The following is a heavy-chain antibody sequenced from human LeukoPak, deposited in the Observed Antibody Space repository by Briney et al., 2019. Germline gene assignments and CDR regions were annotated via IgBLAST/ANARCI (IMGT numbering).Heavy chain of an antibody. D-gene: IGHD6-13*01. V-gene: IGHV3-30-3*01. Sequence: GGSLRLSCAVSGFTFSDYAMHWVRQAPGKGLEWVAVLSYDGSYKYYSDSVKGRFTISRDNSKNTLYLEMNSLRAEDTAVYYCARDRDSTSWYYFDYWGQGTLVTISS. CDR2: LSYDGSYK. CDR3: ARDRDSTSWYYFDY. CDR1: GFTFSDYA. J-gene: IGHJ4*02.